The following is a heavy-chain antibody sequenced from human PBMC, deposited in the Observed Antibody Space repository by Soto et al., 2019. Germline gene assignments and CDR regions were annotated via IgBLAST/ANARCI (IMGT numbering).Heavy chain of an antibody. CDR1: GFSLSNPKVG. CDR2: IFSNDAK. J-gene: IGHJ6*02. CDR3: ARRRASPIVVVGFIVDRRYGMDV. Sequence: QVTLKESGPVLVKPTETLTLTCTVSGFSLSNPKVGVSWIRQPPGKALEWLANIFSNDAKSYSSSLKSRLTISKDTSKSQVVLTMTNMDPVDTGTYYYARRRASPIVVVGFIVDRRYGMDVWGQGTTVTVSS. V-gene: IGHV2-26*01. D-gene: IGHD3-22*01.